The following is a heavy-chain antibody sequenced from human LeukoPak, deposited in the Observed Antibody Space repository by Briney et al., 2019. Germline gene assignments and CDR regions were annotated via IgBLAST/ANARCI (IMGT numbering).Heavy chain of an antibody. CDR3: ARRAVDCGGDCPTSFDY. V-gene: IGHV3-11*06. CDR2: ISSSSSYT. D-gene: IGHD2-21*02. CDR1: GFTFSDYY. J-gene: IGHJ4*02. Sequence: PGGSLRLSCAASGFTFSDYYMSWICQAPGKGLEWVSYISSSSSYTNYADSVKGRFTISRDNAKNSLYLQMNSLRAEDTAVYYCARRAVDCGGDCPTSFDYWGEGTVDTVSS.